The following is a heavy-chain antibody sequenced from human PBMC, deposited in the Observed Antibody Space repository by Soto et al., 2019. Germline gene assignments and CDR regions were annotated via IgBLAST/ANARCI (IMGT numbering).Heavy chain of an antibody. V-gene: IGHV4-34*01. Sequence: ASETLSLTCGVYGGSFSGYQWNWIRQSPGQGLEWIGEINHSGTTKYSPSLESRINLSVDTSKKQFSLKMFSVTAADTAIYYCARGWRFDPWGQGTQVTVSS. D-gene: IGHD1-1*01. CDR3: ARGWRFDP. J-gene: IGHJ5*02. CDR1: GGSFSGYQ. CDR2: INHSGTT.